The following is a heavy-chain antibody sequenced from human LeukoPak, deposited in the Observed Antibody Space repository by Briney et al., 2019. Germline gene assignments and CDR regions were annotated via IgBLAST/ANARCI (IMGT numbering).Heavy chain of an antibody. CDR2: IKQDGTEK. D-gene: IGHD3-10*01. J-gene: IGHJ4*02. CDR1: EFTFTTYW. CDR3: AKVAHYYYGSESFFFFEH. Sequence: GGSLRLSCTASEFTFTTYWMSWVRHPPGKGLEWVANIKQDGTEKYYVDSVKGRFTISRDNAKNSLYLQMNSLRVEATATYYCAKVAHYYYGSESFFFFEHWGQGTPVTASS. V-gene: IGHV3-7*01.